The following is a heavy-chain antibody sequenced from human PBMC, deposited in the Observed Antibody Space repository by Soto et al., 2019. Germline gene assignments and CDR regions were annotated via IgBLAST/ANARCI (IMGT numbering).Heavy chain of an antibody. CDR1: GGTFRSYT. D-gene: IGHD5-18*01. CDR2: IIPILGIA. Sequence: QVQLVQSGAAVKKPGSSVKVSCTASGGTFRSYTISWVRQAPGQGLAWRGRIIPILGIANYAQKFQGRVTITADKSTSTAYLELSSLRAEDTAVYDCARDGEMDTKHIFDDWGQGTLVTVSS. V-gene: IGHV1-69*08. CDR3: ARDGEMDTKHIFDD. J-gene: IGHJ4*02.